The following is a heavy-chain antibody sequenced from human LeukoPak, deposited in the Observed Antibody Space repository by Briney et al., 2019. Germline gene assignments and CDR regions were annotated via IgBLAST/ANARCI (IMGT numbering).Heavy chain of an antibody. J-gene: IGHJ5*02. CDR2: IYTSGST. D-gene: IGHD6-19*01. V-gene: IGHV4-4*07. CDR3: ARQSIAVAGTGIDP. CDR1: GGSFSAYY. Sequence: SETLSLTCAVFGGSFSAYYWSWIRQPAGKGLEWIGRIYTSGSTYYNPSLKSRVTISVDTSKNQFSLKLSSVTAADTAVYYCARQSIAVAGTGIDPWGQGTLVTVSS.